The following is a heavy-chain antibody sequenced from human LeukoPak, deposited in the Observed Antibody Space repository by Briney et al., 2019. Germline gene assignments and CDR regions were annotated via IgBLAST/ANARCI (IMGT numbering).Heavy chain of an antibody. Sequence: PGRSLRLSCAASGFTFSSYWMHWVRQAPGKGLVWVSRINSDGSSTSYADSVKGRFTISRDNAKNTLYLQMNSLRAEDTAVYYCARGGTYYDFWSGYYQTDYYYYGMDVWGQGTTVTVSS. V-gene: IGHV3-74*01. CDR2: INSDGSST. J-gene: IGHJ6*02. CDR1: GFTFSSYW. CDR3: ARGGTYYDFWSGYYQTDYYYYGMDV. D-gene: IGHD3-3*01.